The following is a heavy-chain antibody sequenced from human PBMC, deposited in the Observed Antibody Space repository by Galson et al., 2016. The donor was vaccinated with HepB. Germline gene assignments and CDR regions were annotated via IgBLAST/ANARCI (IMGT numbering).Heavy chain of an antibody. Sequence: SLRLSCAGSGFSFGSYWMSWVRQSPGKGLEWVANIKPGGSEKYYVDSVEGRFTISRDNAKNSLYLQMYSLRAEDTALYYCTRDGTLRPLGYWGQGTLVTVSS. CDR2: IKPGGSEK. CDR1: GFSFGSYW. J-gene: IGHJ4*02. D-gene: IGHD3-22*01. CDR3: TRDGTLRPLGY. V-gene: IGHV3-7*03.